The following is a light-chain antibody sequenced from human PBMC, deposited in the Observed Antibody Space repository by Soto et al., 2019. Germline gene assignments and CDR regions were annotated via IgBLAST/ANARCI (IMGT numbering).Light chain of an antibody. V-gene: IGKV1-6*01. Sequence: AIQMTQSPSSLSASVGDRVTITCRASQGIRNDLGWYQQKPGKAPKLLIYAASPLQSGVPSRFSGSGSGTDFTLPISSLEPEVFATYNYQQYYNYPCTFGQGTKVETK. CDR1: QGIRND. J-gene: IGKJ1*01. CDR2: AAS. CDR3: QQYYNYPCT.